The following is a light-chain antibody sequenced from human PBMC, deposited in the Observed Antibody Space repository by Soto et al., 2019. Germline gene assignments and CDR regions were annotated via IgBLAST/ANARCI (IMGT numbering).Light chain of an antibody. V-gene: IGKV3-20*01. Sequence: EIVLTQSPGTLSLSPGERATLSCRASKSVSNRYLGWYQQKPGQAHRLLIYGVSSRATGITDRFSGSGSGTDFTLTINLLEPEDSAVYYCQQYDSSLLSFGGGTKVEIK. CDR3: QQYDSSLLS. J-gene: IGKJ4*01. CDR1: KSVSNRY. CDR2: GVS.